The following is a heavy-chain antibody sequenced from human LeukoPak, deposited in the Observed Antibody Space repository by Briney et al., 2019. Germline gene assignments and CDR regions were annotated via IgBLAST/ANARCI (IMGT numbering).Heavy chain of an antibody. V-gene: IGHV4-39*07. CDR3: ARGVSGYGYFDY. CDR1: GGSISSSNYY. Sequence: PTETLSLTCTVSGGSISSSNYYWGWIRQPPGKGLEWIGEIYHSGSTNYNPSLKSRVTISVDKSKNQFSLKLSSVTAADTAVYYCARGVSGYGYFDYWGQGTLVTVSS. J-gene: IGHJ4*02. D-gene: IGHD5-12*01. CDR2: IYHSGST.